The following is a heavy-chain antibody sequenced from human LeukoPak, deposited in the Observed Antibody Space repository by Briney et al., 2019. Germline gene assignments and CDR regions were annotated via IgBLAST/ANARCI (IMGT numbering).Heavy chain of an antibody. D-gene: IGHD5-12*01. CDR2: MNPNSGNT. CDR3: ARGLPYRRGYDLGGAKPGNWFDP. CDR1: GYTFTSYG. Sequence: GASVKVSCKASGYTFTSYGISWVRQAPGQGLEWMGWMNPNSGNTGYAQKFQGRVTMTRNTSISTAYMELSSLRSEDTAVYYCARGLPYRRGYDLGGAKPGNWFDPWGQGTLVTVSS. V-gene: IGHV1-8*02. J-gene: IGHJ5*02.